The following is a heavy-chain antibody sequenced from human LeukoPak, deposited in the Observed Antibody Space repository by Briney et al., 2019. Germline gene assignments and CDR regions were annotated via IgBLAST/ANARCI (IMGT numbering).Heavy chain of an antibody. V-gene: IGHV4-59*08. CDR1: GGSISSYY. Sequence: SETLSLTCTVSGGSISSYYWSWIRQPPGKGLEWIGYIYYSGSTNYNPSLKSRVTISLDTSKNLFSLKLSFVTTADTAVYYCARALGYCSGGSCTRGYNWFDPWGQGTLVTVPS. CDR2: IYYSGST. CDR3: ARALGYCSGGSCTRGYNWFDP. J-gene: IGHJ5*02. D-gene: IGHD2-15*01.